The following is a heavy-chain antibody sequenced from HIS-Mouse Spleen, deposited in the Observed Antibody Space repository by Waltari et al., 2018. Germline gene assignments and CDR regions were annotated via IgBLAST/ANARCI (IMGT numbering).Heavy chain of an antibody. Sequence: QLQLQESGPGLVKPSETLSLTCTVSGGSISSSSYCWGWIRQPPGKGLEWIGSIYYSGSTYYNPSLKSRVTISVDTSKNQFSLKLSSVTAADTAVYYCARVTGSGSYYWGQGTLVTVSS. CDR2: IYYSGST. CDR1: GGSISSSSYC. CDR3: ARVTGSGSYY. V-gene: IGHV4-39*07. J-gene: IGHJ4*02. D-gene: IGHD1-26*01.